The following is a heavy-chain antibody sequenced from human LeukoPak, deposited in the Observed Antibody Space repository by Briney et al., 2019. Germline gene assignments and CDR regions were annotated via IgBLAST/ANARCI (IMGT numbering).Heavy chain of an antibody. CDR2: IWADGRDE. CDR1: GFTFSAFA. D-gene: IGHD2-21*01. Sequence: GGSLRLSCAASGFTFSAFAMHWVRQAPGKGLEWVAVIWADGRDEYYGQSVKGRFTISRSNSRDTLYLQMNDLRAEDTALYYCARESGAGGDFDHWGQGTLVTVSS. CDR3: ARESGAGGDFDH. V-gene: IGHV3-33*01. J-gene: IGHJ4*02.